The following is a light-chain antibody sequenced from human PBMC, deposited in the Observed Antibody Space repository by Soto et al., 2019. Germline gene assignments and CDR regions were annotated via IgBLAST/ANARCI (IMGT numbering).Light chain of an antibody. CDR3: QHYGSSPET. CDR1: QSVSSN. V-gene: IGKV3-20*01. Sequence: EIVMTQSPATLSVSPGERATLSCRASQSVSSNLAWYQQTPGQAPRLLIYCASSRATGITDRFSGSGSGTDFTLTISRLEHEDSAVYYCQHYGSSPETFGQGTKVDIK. J-gene: IGKJ1*01. CDR2: CAS.